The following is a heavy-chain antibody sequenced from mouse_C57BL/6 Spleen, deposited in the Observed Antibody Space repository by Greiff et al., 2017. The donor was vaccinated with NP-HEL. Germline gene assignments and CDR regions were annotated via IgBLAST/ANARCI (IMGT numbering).Heavy chain of an antibody. D-gene: IGHD2-3*01. CDR1: GYTFTSYG. CDR2: IYPRSGNT. CDR3: ARGIYDGYYRFAY. V-gene: IGHV1-81*01. Sequence: QVQLQQPGAELARPGASVKLSCKASGYTFTSYGISWVKQRTGQGLEWIGEIYPRSGNTYYNEKFKGKATLTADKSSSTAYMELRSLTSEDSAVYFCARGIYDGYYRFAYWGQGTLVTVSA. J-gene: IGHJ3*01.